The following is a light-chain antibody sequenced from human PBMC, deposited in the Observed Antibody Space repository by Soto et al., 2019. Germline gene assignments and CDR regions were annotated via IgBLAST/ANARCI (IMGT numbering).Light chain of an antibody. V-gene: IGKV3-11*01. CDR1: QSVSSY. J-gene: IGKJ2*01. Sequence: EIVLTQSPATLSLSPGERATLSCRASQSVSSYLAWYQQKPGQAPRLLIYDASNRATGIPARFSGSGSGTDVTLPISSLEPEDCAVYYCEQRSNWPPYTFGQGTKLEIK. CDR3: EQRSNWPPYT. CDR2: DAS.